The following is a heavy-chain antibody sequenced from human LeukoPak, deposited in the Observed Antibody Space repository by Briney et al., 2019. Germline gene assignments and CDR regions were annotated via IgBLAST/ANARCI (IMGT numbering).Heavy chain of an antibody. CDR3: AREYSSGWY. V-gene: IGHV4-39*02. J-gene: IGHJ4*02. Sequence: PSETLSLTCTVSGGSISSSSDYWGWIRQPPGKGLEWIGSIYYSGSTYYNPSLKSRVTISVDTYKNQFSLKLSSVTAAGTAVYYCAREYSSGWYWGQGTLVTVSS. D-gene: IGHD6-19*01. CDR2: IYYSGST. CDR1: GGSISSSSDY.